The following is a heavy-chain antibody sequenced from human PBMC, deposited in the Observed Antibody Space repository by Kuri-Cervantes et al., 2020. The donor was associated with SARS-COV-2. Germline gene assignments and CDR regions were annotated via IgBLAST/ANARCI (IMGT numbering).Heavy chain of an antibody. V-gene: IGHV1-2*04. CDR1: GYTFSTFRAYY. J-gene: IGHJ6*02. CDR2: INPNSGGT. CDR3: ARGMVRGIIQNYYYAMDV. Sequence: ASVKVSCKASGYTFSTFRAYYMYWVRQAPGQGLEWMGWINPNSGGTNYAQKFQGWVTMTRDTSISTAYMELSRLRSDDTAVYYCARGMVRGIIQNYYYAMDVWGQGTTVTVSS. D-gene: IGHD3-10*01.